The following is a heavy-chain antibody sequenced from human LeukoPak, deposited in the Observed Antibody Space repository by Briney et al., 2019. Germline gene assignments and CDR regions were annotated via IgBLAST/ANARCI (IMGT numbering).Heavy chain of an antibody. CDR3: AAYGEWELPRGQDY. V-gene: IGHV3-23*01. Sequence: GGSLRPSCAASGFTLSSHAMSCVRQAPGKGLEWVSAISGSGDSTYYADSVKGRFTISRDNSKNTLYLQMNSLRAEDTAVYYCAAYGEWELPRGQDYWGQGNLVTVSS. J-gene: IGHJ4*02. D-gene: IGHD1-26*01. CDR2: ISGSGDST. CDR1: GFTLSSHA.